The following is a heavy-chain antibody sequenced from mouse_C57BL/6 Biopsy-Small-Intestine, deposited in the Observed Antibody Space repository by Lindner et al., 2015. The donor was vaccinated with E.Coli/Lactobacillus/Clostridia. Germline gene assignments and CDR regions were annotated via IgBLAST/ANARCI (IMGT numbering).Heavy chain of an antibody. V-gene: IGHV1-82*01. CDR2: IYPGNGNT. Sequence: VQLQESGPEMVKPGASVKISCKASGYAFSNSWMNWVKQRPGEGLEWIGRIYPGNGNTNFNGKFKDKATLSVDKSSSTAYMQLNSLTSEDSAVYFRARSENWDWFAYWGQGTLVAVSA. CDR3: ARSENWDWFAY. CDR1: GYAFSNSW. D-gene: IGHD4-1*01. J-gene: IGHJ3*01.